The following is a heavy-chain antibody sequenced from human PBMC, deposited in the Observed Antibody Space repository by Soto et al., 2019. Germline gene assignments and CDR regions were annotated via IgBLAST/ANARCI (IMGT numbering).Heavy chain of an antibody. J-gene: IGHJ6*02. CDR3: AREGVNMNRRVISYYYYSGMDV. D-gene: IGHD3-10*01. Sequence: PSQTLSHSCAISGDSVSSNSASWNCIRQSPSRCLEWLGRTYYRSKRTNDYAVSVKSRITIKPATSKKHFSLQLRSVRPEDTAVYYCAREGVNMNRRVISYYYYSGMDVWGQGTPVSGYS. V-gene: IGHV6-1*01. CDR2: TYYRSKRTN. CDR1: GDSVSSNSAS.